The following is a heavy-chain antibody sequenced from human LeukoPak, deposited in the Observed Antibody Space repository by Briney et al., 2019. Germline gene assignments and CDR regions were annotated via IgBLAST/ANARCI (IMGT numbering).Heavy chain of an antibody. V-gene: IGHV1-58*01. CDR1: GFTFTNSA. J-gene: IGHJ4*02. CDR2: IVVGSGNT. CDR3: ARERYFDWLTVLDY. Sequence: SVKVSCKASGFTFTNSAVQWVRQARAQRPEWIGWIVVGSGNTNYAQKFQERVTITRDTSTSTAYMEQSSLRSEDTAVYYCARERYFDWLTVLDYWGQGTLVTVSS. D-gene: IGHD3-9*01.